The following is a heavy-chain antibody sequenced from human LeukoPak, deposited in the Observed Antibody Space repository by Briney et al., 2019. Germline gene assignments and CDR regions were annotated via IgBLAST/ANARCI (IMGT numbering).Heavy chain of an antibody. J-gene: IGHJ4*02. D-gene: IGHD5-24*01. CDR2: IYSGGST. Sequence: GGSLRLSCAASGFTFSSNYMSWVRQAPGKGLEWVSVIYSGGSTYYSDSVKGRFAISRDNSKNTLYLQMNSLRAEDTAVYYCAVQSRDGFDYWGQGTLVTVSS. V-gene: IGHV3-66*01. CDR1: GFTFSSNY. CDR3: AVQSRDGFDY.